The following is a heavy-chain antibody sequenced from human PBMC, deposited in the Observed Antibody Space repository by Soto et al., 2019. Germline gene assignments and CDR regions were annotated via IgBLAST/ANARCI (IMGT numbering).Heavy chain of an antibody. CDR1: GGTFSSYA. CDR2: IIPIFGTA. Sequence: QVQLVQSGAEVKKPGSSVKVSCKASGGTFSSYAISWVRQAPGQGLEWMGGIIPIFGTANYAQKFQGRVTITADESTSTAYMKLSSMRSEDTAVYYCARDAQYGDYVRYFQHWGQGTLVNVSS. J-gene: IGHJ1*01. V-gene: IGHV1-69*01. CDR3: ARDAQYGDYVRYFQH. D-gene: IGHD4-17*01.